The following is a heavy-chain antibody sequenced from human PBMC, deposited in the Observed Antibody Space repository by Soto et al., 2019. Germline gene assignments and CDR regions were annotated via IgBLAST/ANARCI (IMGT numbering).Heavy chain of an antibody. CDR3: AREGRESSGFDY. CDR1: GFTFSGSA. CDR2: VRNKGNSYET. V-gene: IGHV3-73*01. J-gene: IGHJ4*02. D-gene: IGHD3-22*01. Sequence: PGGSLRLSCAASGFTFSGSAMHWVRQASGKGLEWVGRVRNKGNSYETAFAASVKGRFSISRDDSKNTVYLQMNSLTTEDTAVYYCAREGRESSGFDYWGQGTQVTVSS.